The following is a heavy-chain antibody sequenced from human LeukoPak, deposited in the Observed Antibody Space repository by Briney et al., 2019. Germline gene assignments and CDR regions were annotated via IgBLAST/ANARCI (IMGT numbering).Heavy chain of an antibody. CDR1: GGSISSGGYY. J-gene: IGHJ4*02. Sequence: SQTLSLTCTASGGSISSGGYYWSWIRQHPGKGLEWIGYIYYSGSTYYNPSLKSRVTISVDTSKNQFSLKLSSVTAADTAVYYCARIQLWRTYFDYWGQGTLVTVSS. CDR3: ARIQLWRTYFDY. D-gene: IGHD5-18*01. CDR2: IYYSGST. V-gene: IGHV4-31*03.